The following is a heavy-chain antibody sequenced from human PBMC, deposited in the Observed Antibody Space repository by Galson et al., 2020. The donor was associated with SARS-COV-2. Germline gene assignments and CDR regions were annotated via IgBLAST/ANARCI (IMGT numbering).Heavy chain of an antibody. J-gene: IGHJ6*02. D-gene: IGHD3-16*01. CDR1: GGSFSGYY. Sequence: SETLSLTCAVYGGSFSGYYWSWIRQPPGKGLEWIGEINHSGSTNYNPSLQSRVTISVATSKNQFSLQLSSVTAADTAVYYCARGFAFGAYYYYGMDVWGQGTTVTVSS. CDR3: ARGFAFGAYYYYGMDV. CDR2: INHSGST. V-gene: IGHV4-34*01.